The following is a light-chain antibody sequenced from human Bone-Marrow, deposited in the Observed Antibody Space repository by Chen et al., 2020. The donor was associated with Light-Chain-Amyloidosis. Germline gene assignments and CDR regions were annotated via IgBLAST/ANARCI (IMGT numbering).Light chain of an antibody. J-gene: IGLJ1*01. CDR2: EVT. CDR1: SSDVGGDNH. V-gene: IGLV2-14*01. Sequence: QSALTQPASVSGSPGQSITISYTGTSSDVGGDNHVSWYQQHPDKAPKLMIYEVTNRPSWVPDRFSGSKSDNTASLTISGLQTDDEADYFCSSYTITNTLVFGSGTRVTVL. CDR3: SSYTITNTLV.